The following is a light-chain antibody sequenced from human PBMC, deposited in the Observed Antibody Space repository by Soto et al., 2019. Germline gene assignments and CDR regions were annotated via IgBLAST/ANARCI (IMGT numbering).Light chain of an antibody. CDR3: QQSNSYPYT. Sequence: DIQMTQSPSTLSASIGDRVTITCRASQSISSWLAWYQQRPGIAPKLLIYQASSLESGVPSRFSGSGSETEFTLTISSLQPDDSATYYCQQSNSYPYTFGQGTKLEIK. J-gene: IGKJ2*01. CDR1: QSISSW. CDR2: QAS. V-gene: IGKV1-5*03.